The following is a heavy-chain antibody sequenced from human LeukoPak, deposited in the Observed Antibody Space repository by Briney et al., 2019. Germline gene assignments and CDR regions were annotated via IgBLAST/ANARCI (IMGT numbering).Heavy chain of an antibody. D-gene: IGHD2-21*01. J-gene: IGHJ4*02. V-gene: IGHV4-59*08. Sequence: SETLSLTCTVSGDSISTDHWSWIRQSPGKGLEWIGYINYSGNSEYNPSLKSRVTISVDRSKNQVSLKMRSVTAADTAVYYCARLDCISDTCYNYWALGALVTVSS. CDR1: GDSISTDH. CDR3: ARLDCISDTCYNY. CDR2: INYSGNS.